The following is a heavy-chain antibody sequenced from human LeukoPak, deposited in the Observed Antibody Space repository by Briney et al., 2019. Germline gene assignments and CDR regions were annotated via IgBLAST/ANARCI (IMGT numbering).Heavy chain of an antibody. CDR1: GFTFSTYW. CDR3: ASASSHRTAAGGDY. CDR2: INGDGGSR. D-gene: IGHD6-13*01. V-gene: IGHV3-74*01. Sequence: GGSLRLSCAASGFTFSTYWMHWVRQAPGKGLVWVSRINGDGGSRNYADSVKGRFTISGDNAKNTLYLQMSSLRVEDTAVYYCASASSHRTAAGGDYWGQGTLVTVST. J-gene: IGHJ4*02.